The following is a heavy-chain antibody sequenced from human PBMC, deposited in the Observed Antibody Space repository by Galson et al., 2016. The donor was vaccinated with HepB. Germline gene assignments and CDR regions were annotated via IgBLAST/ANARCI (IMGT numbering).Heavy chain of an antibody. CDR1: GFTFSRYA. J-gene: IGHJ4*02. V-gene: IGHV3-23*01. CDR3: AKDLDIVVVTSAIDY. CDR2: ISGSGDRR. Sequence: SLRLSCAASGFTFSRYAMSWVRQGSRRRLGWVSVISGSGDRRYYADSVKGRFIISRDNSKNTVYLQMNSLRVEDTAVYYCAKDLDIVVVTSAIDYWGQGTLVTVSS. D-gene: IGHD2-2*01.